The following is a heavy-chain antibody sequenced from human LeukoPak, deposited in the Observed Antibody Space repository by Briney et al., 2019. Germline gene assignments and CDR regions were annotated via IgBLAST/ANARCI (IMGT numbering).Heavy chain of an antibody. V-gene: IGHV1-18*01. J-gene: IGHJ4*02. CDR1: GYTFTSYG. CDR3: ARVRPAAAGKRPLDY. CDR2: TSAHNGNT. D-gene: IGHD6-13*01. Sequence: ASVKVSCTASGYTFTSYGISWVRQAPGQGLEWMGWTSAHNGNTNYAQKLQGRVTMTTDTSTSTAYMELRSLRSDDTAVYYCARVRPAAAGKRPLDYWGQGTLVTVSS.